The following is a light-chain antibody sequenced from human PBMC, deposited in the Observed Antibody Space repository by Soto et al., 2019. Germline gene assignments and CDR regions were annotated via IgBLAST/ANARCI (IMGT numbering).Light chain of an antibody. J-gene: IGKJ1*01. CDR3: QHYNSYSET. V-gene: IGKV1-5*01. CDR1: QTISSW. CDR2: DAS. Sequence: DIQMTQSPSTLSGSLGARVTITCRASQTISSWLAWYQQKPGKAPKLLIYDASTLASGVPSRFSGSGSGTEFTLTISSLQPDDFATYYCQHYNSYSETFGQGTKVDIK.